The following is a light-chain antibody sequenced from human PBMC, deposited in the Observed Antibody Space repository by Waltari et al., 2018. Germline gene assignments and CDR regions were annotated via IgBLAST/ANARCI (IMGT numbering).Light chain of an antibody. Sequence: QSALTQPASVSGSPGQSITISCTGNSSDVGPYKFVSWYQQHPGKAPKLMIYEINQRPSGISNRFSGSKFGNTAVLTISGLQTDDEADYYCCSYVTGDTWVFGGGTRVAVL. CDR1: SSDVGPYKF. CDR3: CSYVTGDTWV. J-gene: IGLJ3*02. V-gene: IGLV2-23*02. CDR2: EIN.